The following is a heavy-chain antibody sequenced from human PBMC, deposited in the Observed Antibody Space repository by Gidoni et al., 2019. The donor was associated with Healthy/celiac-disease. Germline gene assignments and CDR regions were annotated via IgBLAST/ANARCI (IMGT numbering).Heavy chain of an antibody. CDR3: ARISRSSVDAFDI. V-gene: IGHV2-70*15. D-gene: IGHD3-3*01. J-gene: IGHJ3*02. CDR2: IDWDDDK. CDR1: GFPLSTSGMC. Sequence: QVTLRESGPALVKPTQTLTLTCTFSGFPLSTSGMCVSWIRQPPGKALEWLARIDWDDDKYYSTSLKTRLTISKDTSKNQVVLTMTNMDPVDTATYYCARISRSSVDAFDIWGQGTMVTVSS.